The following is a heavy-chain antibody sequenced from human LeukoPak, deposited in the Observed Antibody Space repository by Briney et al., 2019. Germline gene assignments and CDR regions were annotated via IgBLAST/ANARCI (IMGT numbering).Heavy chain of an antibody. Sequence: ASVKVSCKASGGTFSSCAISWVRLAPGQGLEWMGRIIPILGIANYAQKFQGRVTITADKSTSTAYMELSSLRSEDTAVYYCARDSWFGELGPDYWGQGTLVTVSS. V-gene: IGHV1-69*04. CDR2: IIPILGIA. D-gene: IGHD3-10*01. CDR1: GGTFSSCA. J-gene: IGHJ4*02. CDR3: ARDSWFGELGPDY.